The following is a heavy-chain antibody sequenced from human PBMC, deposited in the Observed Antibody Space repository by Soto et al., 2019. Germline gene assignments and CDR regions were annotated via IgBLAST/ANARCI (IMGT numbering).Heavy chain of an antibody. CDR3: AREPGVVFYYGMDV. V-gene: IGHV3-48*02. J-gene: IGHJ6*02. Sequence: GGSLRLSCAASGFTFSSYSMNWVRQAPGKGLEWVSYISSSSTIYYADSVKGRFTISRDNAKNSLYLQMNSLRDEDTAVYYCAREPGVVFYYGMDVWGQGTTVTVSS. D-gene: IGHD3-3*01. CDR1: GFTFSSYS. CDR2: ISSSSTI.